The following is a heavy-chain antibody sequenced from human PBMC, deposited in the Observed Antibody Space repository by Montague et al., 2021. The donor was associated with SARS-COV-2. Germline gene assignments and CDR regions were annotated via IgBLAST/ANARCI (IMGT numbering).Heavy chain of an antibody. CDR1: GDSISTSY. V-gene: IGHV4-59*01. CDR3: ARADRRSRVPTHLYSYRGMDL. D-gene: IGHD2-21*01. CDR2: INYSGRT. J-gene: IGHJ6*02. Sequence: SETLSLTCTVSGDSISTSYWAWIRQPPGKGLEWIGDINYSGRTIYNSSLKSRVTISVDTSKNQFYLNLSSVTAADTAVYFCARADRRSRVPTHLYSYRGMDLWGQGTTVTVSS.